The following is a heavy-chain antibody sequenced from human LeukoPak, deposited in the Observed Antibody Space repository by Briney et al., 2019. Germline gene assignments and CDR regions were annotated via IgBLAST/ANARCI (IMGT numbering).Heavy chain of an antibody. Sequence: GGSLRLSCAASGFTFSSYAMSWVRQAPGKGLEWGSAISSTGSTAYYADSVKGRFTISRDNSKNTLYLQMNSLRAEDTAVYYCAKEYDIPAWGQGTLVTVSS. CDR3: AKEYDIPA. J-gene: IGHJ4*02. V-gene: IGHV3-23*01. CDR1: GFTFSSYA. D-gene: IGHD3-9*01. CDR2: ISSTGSTA.